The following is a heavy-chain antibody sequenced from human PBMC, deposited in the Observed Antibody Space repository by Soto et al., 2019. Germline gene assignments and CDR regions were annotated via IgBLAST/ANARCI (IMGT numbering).Heavy chain of an antibody. V-gene: IGHV3-30*19. D-gene: IGHD5-18*01. Sequence: GGSLRLSCAASGFTFSSYGMHWVRQAPGKGLEWVAVISHDGSSQYYADSMRGRFTISRDNSKTTLYLEINSLRTDDTAIYYCAKATSAYTYGYFDFWGQGTVVTVSS. CDR3: AKATSAYTYGYFDF. CDR1: GFTFSSYG. CDR2: ISHDGSSQ. J-gene: IGHJ4*02.